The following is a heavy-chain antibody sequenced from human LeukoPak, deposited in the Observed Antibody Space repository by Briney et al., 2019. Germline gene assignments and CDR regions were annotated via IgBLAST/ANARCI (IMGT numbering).Heavy chain of an antibody. CDR1: GYTFTSYG. Sequence: GASVKVSCKASGYTFTSYGINWVRQAPGQGLEWMGWISAYNGNTNYAQKLQGRVTMTTDTSTSTAYMELRSLRSDDTAVYYCARDHDCSSTSCLYYFDYWGQGTLVTVSS. D-gene: IGHD2-2*01. J-gene: IGHJ4*02. CDR3: ARDHDCSSTSCLYYFDY. CDR2: ISAYNGNT. V-gene: IGHV1-18*01.